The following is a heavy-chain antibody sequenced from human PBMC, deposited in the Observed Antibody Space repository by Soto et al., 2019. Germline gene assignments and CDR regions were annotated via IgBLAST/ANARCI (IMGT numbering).Heavy chain of an antibody. J-gene: IGHJ3*02. D-gene: IGHD3-16*01. CDR3: AAPATPGGPHDI. CDR2: IVVGSGNT. V-gene: IGHV1-58*01. CDR1: GFTFTSSA. Sequence: GASVKVSCKASGFTFTSSAVQWVRQARGQRLEWIGWIVVGSGNTNYAQKFQERVTITRDMSTSTAYMELSSLRSEDTAVYYCAAPATPGGPHDIWGQGTMVTVSS.